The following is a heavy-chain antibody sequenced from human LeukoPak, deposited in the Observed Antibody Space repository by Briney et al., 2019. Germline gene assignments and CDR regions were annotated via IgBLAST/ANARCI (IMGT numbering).Heavy chain of an antibody. J-gene: IGHJ4*02. D-gene: IGHD3-10*01. V-gene: IGHV4-4*08. Sequence: SETLSLTCTVSGGSISSYYWSWIRQPPGKGLEWIGRIYSSGSPNYNPSLKSRVTISVDKSKNQFSLKLTSVTAADTAVYYCARGVYGSGSQDYWGQGTLVTVSS. CDR3: ARGVYGSGSQDY. CDR1: GGSISSYY. CDR2: IYSSGSP.